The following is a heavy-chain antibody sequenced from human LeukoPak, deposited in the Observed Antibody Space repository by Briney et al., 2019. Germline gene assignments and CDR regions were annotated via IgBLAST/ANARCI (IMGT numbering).Heavy chain of an antibody. V-gene: IGHV3-23*01. CDR3: AKGGSSYSEMDY. CDR2: LSASGGLT. CDR1: GFTFSSYA. Sequence: GGSVRLSCAASGFTFSSYAMSWVRQAPGKGLEWVSGLSASGGLTYYADSVKGRFTISRDNSKNTLYLQMNSLRADDTAVYYCAKGGSSYSEMDYWGRGTLVTVSS. D-gene: IGHD4-11*01. J-gene: IGHJ4*02.